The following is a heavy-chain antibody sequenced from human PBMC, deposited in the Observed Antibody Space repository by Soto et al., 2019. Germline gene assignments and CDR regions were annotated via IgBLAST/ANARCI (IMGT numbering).Heavy chain of an antibody. CDR3: ARSSITPRLFMYPFDY. D-gene: IGHD6-6*01. CDR1: GGSITSSSHY. J-gene: IGHJ4*02. V-gene: IGHV4-39*01. Sequence: SETLSLTCTVSGGSITSSSHYWGWIRQPPGKGLECIGNIYYDGNTYYNPSLKSRVTISLDTSKNQFSLRLNSVTAADTAVYYCARSSITPRLFMYPFDYWGQGTLVTVPQ. CDR2: IYYDGNT.